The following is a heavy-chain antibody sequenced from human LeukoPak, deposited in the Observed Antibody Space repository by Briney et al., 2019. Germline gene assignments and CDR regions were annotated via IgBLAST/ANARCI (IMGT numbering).Heavy chain of an antibody. CDR3: ARDPYSSARNAFDI. Sequence: PSETLSLTCTVSGGSISSYYWSWIRQPPGKGLEWIGYIYYSGSTNYNPSLKSRVTISVDTSKNQFSLKLSSVTAADTAVYYCARDPYSSARNAFDIWGQGTMVTVSS. J-gene: IGHJ3*02. V-gene: IGHV4-59*12. CDR2: IYYSGST. CDR1: GGSISSYY. D-gene: IGHD6-25*01.